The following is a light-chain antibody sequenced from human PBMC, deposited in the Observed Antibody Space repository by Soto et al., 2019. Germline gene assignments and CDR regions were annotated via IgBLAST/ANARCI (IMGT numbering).Light chain of an antibody. CDR3: HQYDSSPLT. CDR1: QSVSSSY. J-gene: IGKJ4*01. Sequence: EIVLTQSPGTPSLSPGERATLSCRASQSVSSSYLAWYQQKPGQAPRLLIYGASSRATGITDRFSGSGSGTDFTLTISRLEPEDFAVYYCHQYDSSPLTFGGGTKVEIK. CDR2: GAS. V-gene: IGKV3-20*01.